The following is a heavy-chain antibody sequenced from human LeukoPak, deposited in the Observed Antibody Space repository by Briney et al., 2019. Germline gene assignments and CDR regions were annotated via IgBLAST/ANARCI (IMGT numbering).Heavy chain of an antibody. D-gene: IGHD3-22*01. CDR3: AGGDYYDSSGYQSCFDY. J-gene: IGHJ4*02. CDR2: IYSGGST. CDR1: GFTVSNNY. Sequence: GGSLRLSCAASGFTVSNNYMSWVRQAPGKGLEWVSVIYSGGSTYYADSVKGRFTISRDNSKNTLYLQMNSLRAEDTAVYYCAGGDYYDSSGYQSCFDYWGQGTLVTVSS. V-gene: IGHV3-66*01.